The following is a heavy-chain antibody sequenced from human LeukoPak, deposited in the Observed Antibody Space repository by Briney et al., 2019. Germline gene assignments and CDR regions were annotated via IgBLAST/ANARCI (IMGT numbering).Heavy chain of an antibody. V-gene: IGHV1-24*01. Sequence: GASVKVSCTVSGYTLTELSMHWVRQAPGKGLEWMGGFDPEDGETIYAQKCQGRVTMTEDTSTDTAYMELSSLRSEDTAVYYCATGAYYYDSSGYGYWGQGTLVTVSS. CDR3: ATGAYYYDSSGYGY. J-gene: IGHJ4*02. CDR2: FDPEDGET. CDR1: GYTLTELS. D-gene: IGHD3-22*01.